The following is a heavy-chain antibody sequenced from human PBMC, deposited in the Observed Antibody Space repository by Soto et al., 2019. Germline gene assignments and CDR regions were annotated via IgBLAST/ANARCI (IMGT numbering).Heavy chain of an antibody. CDR3: AKDGAAAQTVYFQH. D-gene: IGHD6-13*01. CDR2: ISGSGGST. CDR1: GFTFSSYA. V-gene: IGHV3-23*01. Sequence: GGSLRLSCAASGFTFSSYAMSWVRQAPGKGLEWVSAISGSGGSTYYADSVKGRFTISRDNSKNTLYLQMNSLRAEDTAVDYCAKDGAAAQTVYFQHWGQGTLVTVSS. J-gene: IGHJ1*01.